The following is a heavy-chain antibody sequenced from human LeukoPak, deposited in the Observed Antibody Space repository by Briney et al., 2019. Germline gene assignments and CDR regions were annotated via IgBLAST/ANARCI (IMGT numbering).Heavy chain of an antibody. CDR3: ARDYYASGSYYSGPVDY. J-gene: IGHJ4*02. CDR2: ISSSSSYT. D-gene: IGHD3-10*01. CDR1: GFTFSDYY. Sequence: PGGSLRLSCAASGFTFSDYYMSWIRQAPGKGLEWVSYISSSSSYTNYADSVKGRFTISRDNAKSSLFLQMNSLRAEDTAVYYCARDYYASGSYYSGPVDYWGQGTLVTVSS. V-gene: IGHV3-11*06.